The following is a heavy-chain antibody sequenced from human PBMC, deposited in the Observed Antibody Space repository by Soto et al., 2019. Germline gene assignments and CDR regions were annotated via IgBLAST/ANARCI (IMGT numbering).Heavy chain of an antibody. D-gene: IGHD1-26*01. CDR1: GGSISSSSYY. CDR2: IYYIGDT. V-gene: IGHV4-39*07. J-gene: IGHJ4*02. CDR3: ARGVVEWELLWVDY. Sequence: SETLSLTCTVSGGSISSSSYYWGWIRQPPGKGLEWIGSIYYIGDTNYNPSLKSRVIISLDTSKNQFSLKLRSVTAADTAVYYCARGVVEWELLWVDYWGQGTLVTVSS.